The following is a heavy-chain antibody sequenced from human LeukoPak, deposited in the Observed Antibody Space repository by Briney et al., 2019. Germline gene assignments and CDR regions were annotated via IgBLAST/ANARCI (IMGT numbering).Heavy chain of an antibody. CDR3: AKDMSCSGGSCYSFDY. Sequence: PGGSLRLSCAASGFTFDDYAMHWVRQAPGKGLDCVSLISGDGGSTYYADSVKGRFTISRDNSENSLYLQMNSLRTEDTALYYCAKDMSCSGGSCYSFDYWGQGTLVTVSS. V-gene: IGHV3-43*02. J-gene: IGHJ4*02. D-gene: IGHD2-15*01. CDR1: GFTFDDYA. CDR2: ISGDGGST.